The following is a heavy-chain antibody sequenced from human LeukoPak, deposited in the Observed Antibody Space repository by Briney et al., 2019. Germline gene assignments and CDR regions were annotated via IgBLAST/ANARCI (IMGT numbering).Heavy chain of an antibody. CDR3: ARDRRGYATVTTNWFDP. CDR1: GGSIRSYY. Sequence: SETLSLTCTVSGGSIRSYYWSWIRQPPGKGLEWIGYIYYSGSTNYNPSLKSRVTISVDTSKNQFSLKLSSVTAADTAVYYCARDRRGYATVTTNWFDPWGQGTLVTVSS. D-gene: IGHD4-17*01. V-gene: IGHV4-59*01. CDR2: IYYSGST. J-gene: IGHJ5*02.